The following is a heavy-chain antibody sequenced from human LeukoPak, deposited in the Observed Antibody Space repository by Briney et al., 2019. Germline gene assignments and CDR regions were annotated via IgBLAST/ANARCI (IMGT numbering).Heavy chain of an antibody. CDR3: ASQQLYYDILTGYRPQYFQH. V-gene: IGHV4-61*08. CDR1: GGSISSGGYY. D-gene: IGHD3-9*01. CDR2: TYYSGST. J-gene: IGHJ1*01. Sequence: SETLSLTCTVSGGSISSGGYYWSWIRQPPGKGLEWIGYTYYSGSTNYNPSLKSRVTISVDTSKNQFSLKLSSVTAADTAVYYCASQQLYYDILTGYRPQYFQHWGQGTLVTVSS.